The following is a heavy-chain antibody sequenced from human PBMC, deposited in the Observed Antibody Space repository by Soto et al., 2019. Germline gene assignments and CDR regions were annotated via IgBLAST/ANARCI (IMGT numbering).Heavy chain of an antibody. V-gene: IGHV4-61*08. CDR1: GGSISSGGYY. J-gene: IGHJ4*02. D-gene: IGHD6-6*01. CDR2: IYYSGST. CDR3: ARQRPDGSSSGLDY. Sequence: SETLSLTCTVSGGSISSGGYYWSWIRQHPGKGLEWIGYIYYSGSTNYNPSLKSRVTISVDTSKNQFSLKLSSVTAADTAVYYCARQRPDGSSSGLDYWGQGTLVTVSS.